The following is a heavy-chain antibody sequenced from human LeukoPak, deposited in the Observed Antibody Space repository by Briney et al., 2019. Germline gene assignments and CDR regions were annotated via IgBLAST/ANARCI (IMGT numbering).Heavy chain of an antibody. D-gene: IGHD5-12*01. CDR1: GYTFTDHD. Sequence: GASVKVSCKASGYTFTDHDINWVRQATGQGLEWMGWMNPNSGNTGYAQKFQGRVTMTRNTSISTAYMELSSLRSEDTAVYYCAREHSGYDYRLGFDYWGQGTLVTVSS. CDR3: AREHSGYDYRLGFDY. J-gene: IGHJ4*02. V-gene: IGHV1-8*01. CDR2: MNPNSGNT.